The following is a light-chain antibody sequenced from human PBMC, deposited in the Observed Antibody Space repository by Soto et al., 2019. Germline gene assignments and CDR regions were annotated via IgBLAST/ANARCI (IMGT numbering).Light chain of an antibody. CDR2: VES. J-gene: IGKJ1*01. CDR3: QNYNGDPWT. Sequence: DIQLTQSPSSLSASVGDRVTITCRASQAISTYSVWYQQKPGTVPKLLIFVESTLQSGVPSRFSGSGSGTDFTLTISSLQPEDVATYYCQNYNGDPWTFGQGTKVEI. V-gene: IGKV1-27*01. CDR1: QAISTY.